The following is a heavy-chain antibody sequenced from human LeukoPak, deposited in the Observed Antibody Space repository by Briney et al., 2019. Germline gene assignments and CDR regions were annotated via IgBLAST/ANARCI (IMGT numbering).Heavy chain of an antibody. CDR3: ARQEGSSEAFDI. V-gene: IGHV4-39*01. CDR1: GGSTSSSSYY. CDR2: IYYSGST. J-gene: IGHJ3*02. D-gene: IGHD1-26*01. Sequence: SETLSLTCTVSGGSTSSSSYYWGWIRQPPGKGLEWIGSIYYSGSTYYNPSLKSRVTISVDTSKNQFSLKLSSVTAADTAVYYCARQEGSSEAFDIWGQGTMVTVSS.